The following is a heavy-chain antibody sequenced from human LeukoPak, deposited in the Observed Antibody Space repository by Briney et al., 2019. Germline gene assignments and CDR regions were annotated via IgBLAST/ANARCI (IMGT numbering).Heavy chain of an antibody. Sequence: GRSLRLSCAASGFTFDDYAMHWVRQAPGKGLEWVSGFSWNRGSIGYADSVKGRFTISRDNAKNSLYLQMNSLRAEDTALYYCAKEKHYDFWSGSQTGGAFDIWGQGTMVTVSS. V-gene: IGHV3-9*01. CDR3: AKEKHYDFWSGSQTGGAFDI. D-gene: IGHD3-3*01. J-gene: IGHJ3*02. CDR1: GFTFDDYA. CDR2: FSWNRGSI.